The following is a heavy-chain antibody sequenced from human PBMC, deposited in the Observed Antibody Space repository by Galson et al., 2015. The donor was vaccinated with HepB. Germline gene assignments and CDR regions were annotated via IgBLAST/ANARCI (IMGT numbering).Heavy chain of an antibody. CDR1: GGSISSSSYY. CDR2: IYYSGST. CDR3: ARPIAAAGRGTCWFDP. D-gene: IGHD6-13*01. J-gene: IGHJ5*02. Sequence: SETLSLTCTVSGGSISSSSYYWGWIRQPPGKGLEWIGSIYYSGSTYYNPSLKSRVTISVDTSKNQFSLKLSSVTAADTAVYYCARPIAAAGRGTCWFDPWGQGTLVTVSS. V-gene: IGHV4-39*01.